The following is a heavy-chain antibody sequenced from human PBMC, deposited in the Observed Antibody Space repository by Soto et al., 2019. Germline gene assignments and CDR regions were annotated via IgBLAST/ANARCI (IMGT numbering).Heavy chain of an antibody. Sequence: SETLSLTCTVSGGSISSGGYYWSWIRQHPGKGLEWIGYIYYSGSTYYNPSLKSRVTISVDTSKNQFSLKLSSVTAADTAVYYCARDHPLYFDSCGYYYYGMDVWGQGTTDTVSS. CDR3: ARDHPLYFDSCGYYYYGMDV. CDR1: GGSISSGGYY. V-gene: IGHV4-31*03. D-gene: IGHD3-22*01. J-gene: IGHJ6*02. CDR2: IYYSGST.